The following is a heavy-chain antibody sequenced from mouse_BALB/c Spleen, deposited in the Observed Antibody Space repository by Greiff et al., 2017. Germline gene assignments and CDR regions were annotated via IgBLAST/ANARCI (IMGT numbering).Heavy chain of an antibody. CDR2: IWSGGST. CDR1: GFLLTSYG. D-gene: IGHD2-1*01. Sequence: QVHVKQSGPGLVQPSQSLSITCTVSGFLLTSYGVHWVRHSPGKGLEWLGVIWSGGSTDYNAAFISRLSISKDNSKSQVFFKMNSLQANDTAIYYCARNYGNYLGAMDYWGQGTSVTVSS. CDR3: ARNYGNYLGAMDY. J-gene: IGHJ4*01. V-gene: IGHV2-2*02.